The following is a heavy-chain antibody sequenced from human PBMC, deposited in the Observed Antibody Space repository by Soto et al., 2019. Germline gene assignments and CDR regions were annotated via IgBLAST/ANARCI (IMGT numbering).Heavy chain of an antibody. CDR2: IYYSGST. Sequence: SETLSLTCTVSGGSISSYYWSWIRQPPGKGLEWIGYIYYSGSTNYNPSLKSRVTISVDTSKNQFSLKLSSVTAADTAVYYCARAHCSGGGCYSVQHWFDPWGQGALVTVS. D-gene: IGHD2-15*01. J-gene: IGHJ5*02. CDR1: GGSISSYY. CDR3: ARAHCSGGGCYSVQHWFDP. V-gene: IGHV4-59*12.